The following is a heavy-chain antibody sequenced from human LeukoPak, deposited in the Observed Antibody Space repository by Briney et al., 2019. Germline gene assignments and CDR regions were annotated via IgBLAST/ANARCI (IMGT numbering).Heavy chain of an antibody. D-gene: IGHD3-3*01. J-gene: IGHJ4*02. CDR3: ARVSWDWSTCYYCDY. CDR1: GVRPRNYW. V-gene: IGHV3-7*02. CDR2: INQDGSEK. Sequence: GGGLRLSCVHSGVRPRNYWMTCVREALGEGRECVANINQDGSEKYFVDSVQGRFTISRDNAKNSLYLQMSSLRAEDTAVYYCARVSWDWSTCYYCDYWGQGTLVTVSS.